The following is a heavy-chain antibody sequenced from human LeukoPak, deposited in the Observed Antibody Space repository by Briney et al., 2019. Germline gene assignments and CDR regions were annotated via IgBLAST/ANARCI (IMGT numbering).Heavy chain of an antibody. CDR3: ARDPWGVDSSGYYYDY. CDR1: GFTFSSYS. D-gene: IGHD3-22*01. CDR2: ISSSSYI. V-gene: IGHV3-21*01. J-gene: IGHJ4*02. Sequence: GGSLRLSCAASGFTFSSYSMNWVRQAPGKGLEWVSSISSSSYIYYADSVKGRFTISRDNAKNSLYLQMNSLRAEDTAVYYCARDPWGVDSSGYYYDYWGQGTLVTVSS.